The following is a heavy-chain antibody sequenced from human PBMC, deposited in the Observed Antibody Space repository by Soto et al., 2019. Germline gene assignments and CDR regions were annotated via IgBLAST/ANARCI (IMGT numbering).Heavy chain of an antibody. CDR1: GYTFTSYY. D-gene: IGHD4-17*01. J-gene: IGHJ3*02. CDR2: IIPSGGST. CDR3: ARSVGDYGTDGDAFDI. Sequence: ASVKVSCKASGYTFTSYYMHCVRQTPGQGLEWMGIIIPSGGSTSYAQKFQGRVTMTRDTSTSTVYMELSSLRSEDTAVYYCARSVGDYGTDGDAFDIWGQGTMVTVSS. V-gene: IGHV1-46*01.